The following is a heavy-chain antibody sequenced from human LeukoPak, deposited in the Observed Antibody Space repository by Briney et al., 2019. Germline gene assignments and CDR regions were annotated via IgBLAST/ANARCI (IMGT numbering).Heavy chain of an antibody. CDR1: GGSISSSSYY. J-gene: IGHJ5*02. Sequence: SETLSLTCTVSGGSISSSSYYWGWIRQPPGKGLEWIGSIYYSGSTNDNPSLKSRVTMSVDTSENQFSLKLTSVTAADTAVYYCARQTRVTNWSDPWGQGILVTVSS. V-gene: IGHV4-39*01. D-gene: IGHD4-17*01. CDR3: ARQTRVTNWSDP. CDR2: IYYSGST.